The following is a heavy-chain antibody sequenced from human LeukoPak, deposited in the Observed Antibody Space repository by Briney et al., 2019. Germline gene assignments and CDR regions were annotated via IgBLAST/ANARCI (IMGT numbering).Heavy chain of an antibody. J-gene: IGHJ6*03. CDR2: INHSGST. V-gene: IGHV4-34*01. Sequence: SETLSLTCAVYGGSFSGYYWSWIRQPPGKGLEWIGEINHSGSTNYNPSLKSRVTISVDTSKNQFSLKLSSVTAADTAAYYCARRASTVVTDAKSYYYYYYMDVWGKGTTVTISS. D-gene: IGHD4-23*01. CDR1: GGSFSGYY. CDR3: ARRASTVVTDAKSYYYYYYMDV.